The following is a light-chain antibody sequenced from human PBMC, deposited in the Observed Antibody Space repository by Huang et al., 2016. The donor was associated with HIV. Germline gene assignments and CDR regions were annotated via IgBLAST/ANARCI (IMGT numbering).Light chain of an antibody. V-gene: IGKV1-39*01. CDR2: TAS. J-gene: IGKJ2*01. Sequence: DIQITQSPSSLSASVGDRVIITCRTSHNIKRYLNWYQQKPGKAPKLLISTASNLQSGVPSSFSGSCSGTDFTLIISSLQVEDSASYFCQQSMGTPRTFGQGTKLEI. CDR3: QQSMGTPRT. CDR1: HNIKRY.